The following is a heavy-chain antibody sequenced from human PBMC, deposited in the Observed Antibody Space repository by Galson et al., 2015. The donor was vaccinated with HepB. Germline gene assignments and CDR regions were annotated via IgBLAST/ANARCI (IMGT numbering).Heavy chain of an antibody. CDR1: GFTFSSYS. J-gene: IGHJ5*02. V-gene: IGHV3-48*01. CDR2: ISSSSSTI. D-gene: IGHD2-2*02. Sequence: SLRLSCAASGFTFSSYSMNWVRQAPGKGLEWVSYISSSSSTIYYADSVKGRFTISRDNAKNSLYLQMNSLRAEDTAVYYCARDRGYCSSTSCYTWFDPWGQGTLVTVSS. CDR3: ARDRGYCSSTSCYTWFDP.